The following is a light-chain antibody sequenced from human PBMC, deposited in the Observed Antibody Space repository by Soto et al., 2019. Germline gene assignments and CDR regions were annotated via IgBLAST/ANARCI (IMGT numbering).Light chain of an antibody. J-gene: IGLJ1*01. V-gene: IGLV1-40*01. Sequence: QSVLTQPPSVSGAPRQRVTISCTGSSSNIGAGYDVHWYQQRPGTAPKLLVLGNLNRPSGVPDRFSGSKSGTSASLAITGLQAEDEGDYYCQSYDSTLSARYVFGTGTKVTVL. CDR3: QSYDSTLSARYV. CDR2: GNL. CDR1: SSNIGAGYD.